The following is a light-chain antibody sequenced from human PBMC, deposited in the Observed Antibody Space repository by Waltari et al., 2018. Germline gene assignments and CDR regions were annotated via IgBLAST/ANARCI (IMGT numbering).Light chain of an antibody. V-gene: IGLV1-51*02. CDR3: GTWDNSLSAWV. CDR2: ENK. J-gene: IGLJ3*02. Sequence: QSVLTQPPSVSATPGPTVTISCSGSSSNIGINYISWYQQLPGTAPKLLIYENKKRPSGIPDRFSGSKSGTSATLGITGLQTGDEADYYCGTWDNSLSAWVFGGGTKLTVL. CDR1: SSNIGINY.